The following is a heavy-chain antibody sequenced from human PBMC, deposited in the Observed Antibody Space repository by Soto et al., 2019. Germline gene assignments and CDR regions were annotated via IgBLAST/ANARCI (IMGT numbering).Heavy chain of an antibody. CDR3: AKDPYALVRGRTYYYGMDV. Sequence: EVQLLESGGGLVQPGGSLRLSCAASGFTFSSYAMSWVRQAPGKGLEWVSAISGSGGSTYYADSVKGRFTISRDNSKNTLYLQMNSLRAEDTAVYYCAKDPYALVRGRTYYYGMDVWGQGTTVTVSS. CDR1: GFTFSSYA. D-gene: IGHD3-10*01. CDR2: ISGSGGST. V-gene: IGHV3-23*01. J-gene: IGHJ6*02.